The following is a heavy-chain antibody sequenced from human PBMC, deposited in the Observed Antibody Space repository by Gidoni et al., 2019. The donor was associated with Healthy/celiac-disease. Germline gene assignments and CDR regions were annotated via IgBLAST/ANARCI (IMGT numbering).Heavy chain of an antibody. J-gene: IGHJ4*02. Sequence: QVQLQESGPGLVKPSEPLSLTCAVSGYSISSGSYWGWIRQPPGKGLEWIGSIYHSGSTYYNPSLKSRVTISVDTSKNQFSLKLSSVTAADTAVYYCARDYDSSGYLGYWGQGTLVTVSS. D-gene: IGHD3-22*01. CDR3: ARDYDSSGYLGY. CDR1: GYSISSGSY. CDR2: IYHSGST. V-gene: IGHV4-38-2*02.